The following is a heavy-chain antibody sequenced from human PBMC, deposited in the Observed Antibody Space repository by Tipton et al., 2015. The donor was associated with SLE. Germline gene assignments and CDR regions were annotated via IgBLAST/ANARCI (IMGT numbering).Heavy chain of an antibody. Sequence: TLSLTCAVSGYSISSGYYWGWIRQPPGKGLEWIGSIYHSGSTYYNPSLKSRVTISADTSKNQCSLKLSTVTAADTAVYYCASTGVNYRRRAFDIWGKGTTVTVSS. V-gene: IGHV4-38-2*01. D-gene: IGHD5-24*01. J-gene: IGHJ6*04. CDR1: GYSISSGYY. CDR3: ASTGVNYRRRAFDI. CDR2: IYHSGST.